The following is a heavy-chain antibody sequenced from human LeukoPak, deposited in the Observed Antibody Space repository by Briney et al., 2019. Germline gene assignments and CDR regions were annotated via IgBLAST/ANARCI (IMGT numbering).Heavy chain of an antibody. CDR2: ISSSSSYI. CDR1: GFTFSDYY. J-gene: IGHJ4*02. V-gene: IGHV3-11*06. D-gene: IGHD2-2*01. Sequence: PGGSLRLSCAASGFTFSDYYMSWIRQAPGKGLEWVSSISSSSSYIYYADSVKGRFTISRDNAKNSLYLQMNSLRAEDTAVYYCAREGGTMGYCSSTSCYFDYWGQGTLVTVSS. CDR3: AREGGTMGYCSSTSCYFDY.